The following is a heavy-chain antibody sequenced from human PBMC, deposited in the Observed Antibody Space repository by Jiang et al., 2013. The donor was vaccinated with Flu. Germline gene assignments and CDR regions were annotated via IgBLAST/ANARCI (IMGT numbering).Heavy chain of an antibody. D-gene: IGHD2-2*01. CDR3: ARDERGVVVVPAASPYYYYYGMDV. CDR1: GYTFTSYG. V-gene: IGHV1-18*01. J-gene: IGHJ6*02. CDR2: ISAYNGNT. Sequence: QLVESGAEVKKPGASVEVSCKASGYTFTSYGISWVRQAPGQGLEWMGWISAYNGNTNYAQKLQGRVTMTTDTSTSTAYMELRSLRSDDTAVYYCARDERGVVVVPAASPYYYYYGMDVWAKGPRSPSP.